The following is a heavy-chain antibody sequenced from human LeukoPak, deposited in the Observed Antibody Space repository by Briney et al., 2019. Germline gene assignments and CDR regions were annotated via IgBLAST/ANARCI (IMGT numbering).Heavy chain of an antibody. Sequence: ASVTVSFNCSGYTFTSCGISWMRQPPGPGLELMGWISAYNGNRNYAKKLQSRVTIITDTTTSTHYMELRSLGSGEPAVEYCSRDEHGFWSGYYYMDVWGKGTTVTVPS. V-gene: IGHV1-18*01. D-gene: IGHD3-3*01. CDR2: ISAYNGNR. CDR1: GYTFTSCG. J-gene: IGHJ6*03. CDR3: SRDEHGFWSGYYYMDV.